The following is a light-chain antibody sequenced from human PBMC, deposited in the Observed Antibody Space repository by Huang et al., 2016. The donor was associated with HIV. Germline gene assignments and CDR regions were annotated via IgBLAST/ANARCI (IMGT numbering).Light chain of an antibody. CDR3: QHYGTLFT. J-gene: IGKJ2*01. CDR1: QSVSANN. Sequence: EIILTQSPATLSLSPGERATLSCRASQSVSANNLAWYQQKLGQAPRRLIYAASTRAIGIPDRFSASVSGTDFTLTISRLEPEDFAVYYCQHYGTLFTFGQGTEVEIK. CDR2: AAS. V-gene: IGKV3-20*01.